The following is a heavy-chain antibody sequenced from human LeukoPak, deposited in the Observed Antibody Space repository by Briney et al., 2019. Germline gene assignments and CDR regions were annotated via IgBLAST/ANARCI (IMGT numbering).Heavy chain of an antibody. CDR2: ISAYNGNT. V-gene: IGHV1-18*01. Sequence: ASVKVSCKASGYTFTSYGISWVRQAPGQGLEWMGWISAYNGNTNYAQKLQGRVTMTTDTSTSTAYMELRSLRSEDTAVYYCASMRLRLGELSGAFDIWGQGTMVTVSS. D-gene: IGHD3-16*02. CDR1: GYTFTSYG. CDR3: ASMRLRLGELSGAFDI. J-gene: IGHJ3*02.